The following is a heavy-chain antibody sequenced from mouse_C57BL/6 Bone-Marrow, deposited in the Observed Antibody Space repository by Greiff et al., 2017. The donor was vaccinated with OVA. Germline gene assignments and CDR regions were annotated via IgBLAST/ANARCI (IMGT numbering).Heavy chain of an antibody. CDR2: ISSGSSTI. D-gene: IGHD2-5*01. J-gene: IGHJ4*01. CDR1: GSTFSDYG. V-gene: IGHV5-17*01. Sequence: LMESGGGLVKPGGSLKLSCAASGSTFSDYGMHWVRQAPEKGLEWVAYISSGSSTIYYADTVKGRFTISRDNAKNTLFLQMTSLRSEDTAMYYCAKGGYSNYNYAMDYWGQGTSVTVSS. CDR3: AKGGYSNYNYAMDY.